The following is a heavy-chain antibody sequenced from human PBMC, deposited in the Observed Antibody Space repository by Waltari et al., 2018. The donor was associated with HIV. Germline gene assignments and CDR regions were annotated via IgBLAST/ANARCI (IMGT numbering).Heavy chain of an antibody. CDR3: ARVQLIMVTFGGDFAPQFFEY. V-gene: IGHV1-18*01. CDR2: ISAYNGNT. CDR1: GYTFTTYG. Sequence: QVQLVQSGDEVKNPGASVKVSCKTSGYTFTTYGIPWVRHAPGQGLEWMGWISAYNGNTNFAQRFQGRVTMTTDTSTSTAYMELRSLRSDDTAVFYCARVQLIMVTFGGDFAPQFFEYWGQGTLVTVSS. J-gene: IGHJ4*02. D-gene: IGHD3-16*01.